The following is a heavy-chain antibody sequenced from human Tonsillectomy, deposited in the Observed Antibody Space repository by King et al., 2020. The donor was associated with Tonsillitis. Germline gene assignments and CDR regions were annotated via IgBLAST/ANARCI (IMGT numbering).Heavy chain of an antibody. V-gene: IGHV1-69*09. Sequence: QEQLVQSGAEVKKPGSSVKVSCKASGGIFSSYAISWVRQAPGQGLEWMGRIISMLAIANYAQKFQGRVTITADKSTSTAYMELSSLRSDDTAVYYCARHAGYCSGDSCYGFYYYYMDVWGKGTPVTVSS. CDR1: GGIFSSYA. CDR2: IISMLAIA. D-gene: IGHD2-15*01. CDR3: ARHAGYCSGDSCYGFYYYYMDV. J-gene: IGHJ6*03.